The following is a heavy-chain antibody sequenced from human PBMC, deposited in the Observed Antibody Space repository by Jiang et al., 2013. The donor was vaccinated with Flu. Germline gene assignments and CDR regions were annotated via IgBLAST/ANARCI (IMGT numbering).Heavy chain of an antibody. Sequence: GPGLVKPSETLSLTCTVSGGSISSSSYYWGWIRQPPGKGLEWIGSIYYSGSTYYNPSLKSRVTISVDTSKNQFSLKLSSVTAADTAVYYCARQVVVTAIPANYYFDYWGQGTLVTVSS. CDR2: IYYSGST. CDR3: ARQVVVTAIPANYYFDY. CDR1: GGSISSSSYY. D-gene: IGHD2-21*02. V-gene: IGHV4-39*01. J-gene: IGHJ4*02.